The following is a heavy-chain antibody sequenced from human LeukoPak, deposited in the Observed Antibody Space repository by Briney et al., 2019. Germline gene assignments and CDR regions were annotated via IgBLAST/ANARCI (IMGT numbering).Heavy chain of an antibody. CDR2: INCGDGYT. Sequence: ASVRVSCTASGYTLTSSHAHLVRQAPGQGLEWMGIINCGDGYTNYAQKFQGRVSVTSDTSTSTIYMELSSLRAEDTAIYYCARDRGGSYSIDYWGQGTLVTVSS. CDR3: ARDRGGSYSIDY. V-gene: IGHV1-46*01. CDR1: GYTLTSSH. J-gene: IGHJ4*02. D-gene: IGHD1-26*01.